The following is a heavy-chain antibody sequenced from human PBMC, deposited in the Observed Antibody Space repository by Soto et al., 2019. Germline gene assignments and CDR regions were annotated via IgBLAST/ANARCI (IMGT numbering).Heavy chain of an antibody. CDR2: IMAISEKR. Sequence: QVQLVQSEAEVKKPGSSLRLSCRTSGGTFNSYTINWVRRAPGQGLEWVGGIMAISEKRNYAQQFLGRVTITADESTSTAYLVLSGLTIEDTAVYYCARERASGNHDFWGQGTPVTVSS. D-gene: IGHD1-1*01. CDR3: ARERASGNHDF. J-gene: IGHJ4*02. CDR1: GGTFNSYT. V-gene: IGHV1-69*01.